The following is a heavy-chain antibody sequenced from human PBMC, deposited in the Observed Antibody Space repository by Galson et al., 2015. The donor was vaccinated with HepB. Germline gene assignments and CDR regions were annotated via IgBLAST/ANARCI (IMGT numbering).Heavy chain of an antibody. Sequence: TLSLTCTVSGGSISSGGYSWSWIRPPPGKGLEWIGYIYHSGSTYYNPSLKSRVTISVDRSKNQFSMILSSVTAADKAVYYCARAQGGSEWLLYGEMYYYYYGMDVWGQWTTVTVSS. D-gene: IGHD3-3*01. V-gene: IGHV4-30-2*01. J-gene: IGHJ6*01. CDR3: ARAQGGSEWLLYGEMYYYYYGMDV. CDR1: GGSISSGGYS. CDR2: IYHSGST.